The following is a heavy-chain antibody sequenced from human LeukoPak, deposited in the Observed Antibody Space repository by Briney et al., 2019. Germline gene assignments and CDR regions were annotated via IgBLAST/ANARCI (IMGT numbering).Heavy chain of an antibody. D-gene: IGHD2-2*01. V-gene: IGHV3-21*01. CDR1: GFTFSSYS. CDR2: ISRSSSYI. Sequence: PGGSLRLSCAASGFTFSSYSMNWVRQAPGKGLEWVSSISRSSSYIYYADSVKGRYTISRDKAKNPLYLHMSRLRAEDTAVYYCARVGPAATYWGQGTLVTVSS. J-gene: IGHJ4*02. CDR3: ARVGPAATY.